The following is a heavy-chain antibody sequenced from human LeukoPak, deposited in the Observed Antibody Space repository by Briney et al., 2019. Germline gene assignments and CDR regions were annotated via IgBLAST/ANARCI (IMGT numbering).Heavy chain of an antibody. CDR2: IYYTGTT. D-gene: IGHD1-26*01. CDR3: ARDLRMGVHDAFDI. J-gene: IGHJ3*02. CDR1: GGSISSSSYY. Sequence: SETLSLTCTVSGGSISSSSYYWGWIRQPPGKGLEWIGSIYYTGTTFDNPSLKSRVTLSVDTSKNQFSLKLSSVTAADTAVYYCARDLRMGVHDAFDIWGQGTMVTVSS. V-gene: IGHV4-39*07.